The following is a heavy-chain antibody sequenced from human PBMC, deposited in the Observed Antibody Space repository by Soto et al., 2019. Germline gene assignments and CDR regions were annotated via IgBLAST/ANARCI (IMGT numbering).Heavy chain of an antibody. V-gene: IGHV4-30-4*01. CDR3: GCWPVPAAHYFVLDF. Sequence: PSETLSLTCTVSGGSISSGDYYWSWIRQPPGKGLEWIGYIYYSGSTYYNPSLKSRVTISVDTSKNQFSLKLSSVTAADTAVYYCGCWPVPAAHYFVLDFSAQGSTVTGSS. CDR1: GGSISSGDYY. D-gene: IGHD2-2*01. CDR2: IYYSGST. J-gene: IGHJ6*02.